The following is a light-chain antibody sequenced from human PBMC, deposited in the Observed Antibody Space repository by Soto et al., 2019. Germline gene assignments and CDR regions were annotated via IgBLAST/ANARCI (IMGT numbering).Light chain of an antibody. Sequence: QSALTQPPSASGSPGQSVTISCTGTSSDVGGYNYVSWYQQYPGKAPKLMIYEVTKRPSGVPDRFSGSKSGNTASLTVSGLQAEDEADYYCTSYADSNNAVFGTGTKVTVL. J-gene: IGLJ1*01. CDR2: EVT. CDR1: SSDVGGYNY. CDR3: TSYADSNNAV. V-gene: IGLV2-8*01.